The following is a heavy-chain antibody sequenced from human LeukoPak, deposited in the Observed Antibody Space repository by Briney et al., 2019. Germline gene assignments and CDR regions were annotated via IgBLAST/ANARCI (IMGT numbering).Heavy chain of an antibody. V-gene: IGHV1-18*01. J-gene: IGHJ5*02. CDR3: AREAYGDGNWFDP. D-gene: IGHD4-17*01. CDR2: ISAYNGNT. Sequence: ASVKVSCKASGYTFTSYGISWVRQAPGQGLEWMGWISAYNGNTNYAQKLQGRVTMTTDTSASTAYVELRSLRSDDTAVYYCAREAYGDGNWFDPWGQGTLVTVSS. CDR1: GYTFTSYG.